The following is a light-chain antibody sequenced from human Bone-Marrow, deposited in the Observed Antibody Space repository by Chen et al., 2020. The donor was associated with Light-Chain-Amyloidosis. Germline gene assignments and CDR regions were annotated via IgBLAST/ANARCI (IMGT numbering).Light chain of an antibody. V-gene: IGLV3-21*02. J-gene: IGLJ3*02. CDR1: NIGSTS. CDR2: DDS. Sequence: SYVLTQPSSVSVAPGQTATLACGGNNIGSTSVHWYQQTPGQAPLLVVDDDSDRPSRIPERLSGSNSGNTATLTISRVEAGDEADYYCQVWDRSSDRPVFGGGTKLTVL. CDR3: QVWDRSSDRPV.